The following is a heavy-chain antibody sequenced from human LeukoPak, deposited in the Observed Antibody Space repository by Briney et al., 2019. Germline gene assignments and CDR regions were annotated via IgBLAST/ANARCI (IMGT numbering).Heavy chain of an antibody. V-gene: IGHV4-61*02. CDR3: ARDTIN. CDR1: GGSISSGSYY. D-gene: IGHD2-2*01. Sequence: SETLSLTCTVSGGSISSGSYYWSWIRQPAGKGLKWIGRIYTSGSTNYNPSLKSRVTISVDTSKNQFSLKLSSVTAADTAVYYCARDTINWGQGTLVTVSS. J-gene: IGHJ4*02. CDR2: IYTSGST.